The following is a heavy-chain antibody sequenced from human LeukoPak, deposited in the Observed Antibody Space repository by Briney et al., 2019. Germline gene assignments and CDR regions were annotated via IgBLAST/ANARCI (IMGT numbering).Heavy chain of an antibody. D-gene: IGHD2-15*01. CDR2: MYDSRTT. V-gene: IGHV4-39*01. CDR1: GVSISSSNYY. J-gene: IGHJ4*02. CDR3: ARHGGYCSGGRWVIKMYYLVN. Sequence: PSETLPLTCTVSGVSISSSNYYWGWIRQPPGRGLGGIGNMYDSRTTYYHPSLKSRGTLSVDTSKNQFSLQLSSVPAADTAVYYCARHGGYCSGGRWVIKMYYLVNWGQGTPVTVSS.